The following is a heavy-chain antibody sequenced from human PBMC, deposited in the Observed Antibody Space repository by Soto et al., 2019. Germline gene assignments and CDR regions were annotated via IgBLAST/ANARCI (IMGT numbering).Heavy chain of an antibody. CDR2: IYYRGST. CDR1: GGSISSYY. Sequence: SETLSLTCTVSGGSISSYYWSWIRQPPGKGLEWIGYIYYRGSTNYNPSLKSRVTISVDTSKNQFSLRLSSVTAADTAIYYCARIGYCSGVRCLPLDYWGQGTLVTVS. D-gene: IGHD2-15*01. CDR3: ARIGYCSGVRCLPLDY. J-gene: IGHJ4*02. V-gene: IGHV4-59*01.